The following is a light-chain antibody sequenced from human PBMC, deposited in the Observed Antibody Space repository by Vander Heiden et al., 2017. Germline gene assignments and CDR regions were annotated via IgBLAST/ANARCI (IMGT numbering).Light chain of an antibody. CDR2: AAS. Sequence: DIQMTQSPSSLSASVGDRVTITCRASQSISSYLNWYQQKPGKAPKLLIYAASSLQSGVPSRFSGSGSGTDFTLTISSLQPEDFATYYCQQSYSTPRTFGHGTKVEI. V-gene: IGKV1-39*01. CDR3: QQSYSTPRT. J-gene: IGKJ1*01. CDR1: QSISSY.